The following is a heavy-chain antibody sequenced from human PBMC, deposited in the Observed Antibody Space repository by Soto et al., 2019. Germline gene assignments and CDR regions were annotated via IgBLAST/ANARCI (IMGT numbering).Heavy chain of an antibody. J-gene: IGHJ4*02. D-gene: IGHD4-17*01. CDR1: GGSVSSSSLY. CDR3: ASPGRWRAVTPFAF. V-gene: IGHV4-39*01. Sequence: QLQLQASGPGLVKPSETLSLTCTVSGGSVSSSSLYWGWIRQPPGKGLAWVGSIYQTGSTYYTPSLKSRVTIAVDTSKNQFALTLNSVTVADTAVYYCASPGRWRAVTPFAFWGQGTLVTVSS. CDR2: IYQTGST.